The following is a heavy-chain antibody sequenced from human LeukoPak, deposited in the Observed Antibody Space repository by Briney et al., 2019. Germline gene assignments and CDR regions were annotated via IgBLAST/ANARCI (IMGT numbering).Heavy chain of an antibody. V-gene: IGHV3-21*01. J-gene: IGHJ4*02. D-gene: IGHD3-10*01. Sequence: GGSLRLSCAASGFTFSSYSMNWVGQAPGKGLEWVSSISSSSSYIYYADSVKGRFTISRDNAKNSLYLQMNSLGAEDTAVYYCARDRFWFGELENYFDYWGQGTLVTVSS. CDR2: ISSSSSYI. CDR3: ARDRFWFGELENYFDY. CDR1: GFTFSSYS.